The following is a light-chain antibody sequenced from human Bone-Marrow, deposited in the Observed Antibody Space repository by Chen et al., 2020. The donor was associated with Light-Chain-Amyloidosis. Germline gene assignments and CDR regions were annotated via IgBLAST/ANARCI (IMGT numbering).Light chain of an antibody. Sequence: SYDLTQPPSVSVSPGQTPRITCSGDDLPTKYAYWYQQKPGQAPVLVRHRDTERPSGISERFSGSSSGTTATLTSSGVQAEDEADYHGQSADSSGTYEVIFGGGTKLTVL. CDR2: RDT. V-gene: IGLV3-25*03. J-gene: IGLJ2*01. CDR1: DLPTKY. CDR3: QSADSSGTYEVI.